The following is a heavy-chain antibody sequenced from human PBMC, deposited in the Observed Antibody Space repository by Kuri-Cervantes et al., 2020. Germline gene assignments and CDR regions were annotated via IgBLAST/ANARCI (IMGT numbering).Heavy chain of an antibody. CDR3: ARDWAAATPDYYYYYGMDV. V-gene: IGHV3-66*01. CDR2: IYSGGST. Sequence: GESLKISCAASGFTFSSYAMSWVRQAPGKGLEWVSAIYSGGSTYYADSVKGRFTISRDNSKNTLYLQMNSLRAEDTAVYYCARDWAAATPDYYYYYGMDVWGQGTTVTVSS. CDR1: GFTFSSYA. D-gene: IGHD2-15*01. J-gene: IGHJ6*02.